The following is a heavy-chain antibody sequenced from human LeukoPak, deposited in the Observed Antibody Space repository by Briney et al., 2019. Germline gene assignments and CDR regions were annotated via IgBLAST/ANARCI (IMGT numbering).Heavy chain of an antibody. Sequence: ASVKVSCKASGYTFTSYGISWVRQTPGQGLEWMGWISAYNGNTNYAQKLQGRVTMTTDTSTSTAYMELRSLRSDDTAVYYCARVTYYDFWSGYWGPAGNAFDIWGQGTMVTVSS. CDR3: ARVTYYDFWSGYWGPAGNAFDI. CDR2: ISAYNGNT. V-gene: IGHV1-18*01. D-gene: IGHD3-3*01. J-gene: IGHJ3*02. CDR1: GYTFTSYG.